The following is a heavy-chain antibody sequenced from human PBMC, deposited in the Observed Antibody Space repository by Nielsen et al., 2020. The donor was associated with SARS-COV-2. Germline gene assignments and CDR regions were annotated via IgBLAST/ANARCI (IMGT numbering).Heavy chain of an antibody. CDR3: ARDDGPRRNYGGGFDY. J-gene: IGHJ4*02. CDR1: GGSIRSSSYY. Sequence: SETLSLTCTASGGSIRSSSYYWGWIRQPPGKGLEWIGSIYYSGSTYYNPSLKSRVTISLDTSKNQFSLKLSSVTAADTAVYYCARDDGPRRNYGGGFDYWGQGTLVTVSS. D-gene: IGHD1-7*01. V-gene: IGHV4-39*07. CDR2: IYYSGST.